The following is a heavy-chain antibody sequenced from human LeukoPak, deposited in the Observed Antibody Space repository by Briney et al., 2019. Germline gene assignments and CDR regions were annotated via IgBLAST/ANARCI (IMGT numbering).Heavy chain of an antibody. J-gene: IGHJ4*02. CDR3: ARVDIAARVPDY. D-gene: IGHD6-6*01. CDR2: INPNSGGT. CDR1: GYTFTGYY. V-gene: IGHV1-2*02. Sequence: GASVKVSCKASGYTFTGYYMHWVRQAPGHGLEWMGWINPNSGGTNYAQKFQGRVTMTRDTSISTAYMELSRLRSDDTAVYYCARVDIAARVPDYWGQGTLVTVSS.